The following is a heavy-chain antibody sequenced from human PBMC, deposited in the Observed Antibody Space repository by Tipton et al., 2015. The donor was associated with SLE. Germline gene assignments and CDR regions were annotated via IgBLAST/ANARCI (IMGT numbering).Heavy chain of an antibody. D-gene: IGHD5-18*01. CDR1: GYTFTSYG. J-gene: IGHJ5*02. CDR2: ISAYNGNT. V-gene: IGHV1-18*01. CDR3: ARAVDTAGWFDP. Sequence: QSGAEVKKPGASVKVSCKASGYTFTSYGISWVRQAPGQGLERMGWISAYNGNTNYAQKPQGRVTMTTDTSTGTAYMELRSLGSDDTAVYYCARAVDTAGWFDPWGQGTLVTVSS.